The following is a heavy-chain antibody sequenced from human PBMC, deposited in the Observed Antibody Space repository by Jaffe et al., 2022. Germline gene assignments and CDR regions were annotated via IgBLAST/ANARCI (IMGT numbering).Heavy chain of an antibody. D-gene: IGHD2-2*01. CDR1: GFTFSSYS. CDR2: ISSSSSTI. Sequence: EVQLVESGGGLVQPGGSLRLSCAASGFTFSSYSMNWVRQAPGKGLEWVSYISSSSSTIYYADSVKGRFTISRDNAKNSLYLQMNSLRAEDTAVYYCARDDIVVVPAAVKNYYYYYYMDVWGKGTTVTVSS. J-gene: IGHJ6*03. CDR3: ARDDIVVVPAAVKNYYYYYYMDV. V-gene: IGHV3-48*01.